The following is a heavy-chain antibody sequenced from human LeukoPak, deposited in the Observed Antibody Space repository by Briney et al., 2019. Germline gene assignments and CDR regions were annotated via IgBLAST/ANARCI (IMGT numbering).Heavy chain of an antibody. Sequence: PGGSLRLSCAASEFTFTSYWMSWVRQAPGKGLEWLANINHDGSEIYYVDSEKGRFTISRDNAKNSLFLQMNSLRVEDTAVYYCARARNFDDWGQGTLVTVSS. V-gene: IGHV3-7*05. CDR2: INHDGSEI. J-gene: IGHJ4*02. CDR3: ARARNFDD. CDR1: EFTFTSYW.